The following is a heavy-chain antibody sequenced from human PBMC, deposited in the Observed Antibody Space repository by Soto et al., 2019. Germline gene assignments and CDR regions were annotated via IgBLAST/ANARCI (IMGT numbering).Heavy chain of an antibody. CDR1: GFTFSSYG. J-gene: IGHJ3*02. Sequence: QVQLVESGGGVVQPGRSLRLSCAASGFTFSSYGMHWVRQAPGTGLEWVAVIWYDGSNKYYADSVKGRFTISRDNSKNTLYLQMNSRSAEDTAVYYCARERKMTFGGVIPRGDAVDIWGKGTMVTVSS. CDR2: IWYDGSNK. V-gene: IGHV3-33*01. D-gene: IGHD3-16*02. CDR3: ARERKMTFGGVIPRGDAVDI.